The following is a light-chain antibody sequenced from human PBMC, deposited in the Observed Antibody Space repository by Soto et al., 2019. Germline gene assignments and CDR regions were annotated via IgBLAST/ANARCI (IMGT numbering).Light chain of an antibody. CDR1: SSNIGAGHD. Sequence: QSVLTQPPSVSGAPGQRVTISCTGSSSNIGAGHDVHWYQQLPETAPKLLIYGNNNRPSGVPDRFSGSKSGTSASLAVTGLQADDEADYSCQSYDTSLSDVVFGGGTQLTVL. V-gene: IGLV1-40*01. CDR2: GNN. CDR3: QSYDTSLSDVV. J-gene: IGLJ2*01.